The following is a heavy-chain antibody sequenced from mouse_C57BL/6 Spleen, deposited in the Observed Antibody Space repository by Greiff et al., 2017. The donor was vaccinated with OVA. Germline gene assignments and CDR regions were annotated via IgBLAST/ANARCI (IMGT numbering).Heavy chain of an antibody. Sequence: VMLVESGPELVKPGASVKISCKASGYAFSSSWMNWVKQRPGKGLEWIGRIYPGDGDTNYNGKFKGKATLTADKSSSTAYMQLSSLTSEDSAVYFCARWNYGSTWYFDVWGTGTTVTVSS. V-gene: IGHV1-82*01. D-gene: IGHD1-1*01. J-gene: IGHJ1*03. CDR2: IYPGDGDT. CDR3: ARWNYGSTWYFDV. CDR1: GYAFSSSW.